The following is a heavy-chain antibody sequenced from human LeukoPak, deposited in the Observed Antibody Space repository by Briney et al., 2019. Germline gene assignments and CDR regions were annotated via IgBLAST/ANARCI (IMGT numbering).Heavy chain of an antibody. CDR1: GESLNTYY. CDR2: VASSGTS. Sequence: SETLSLTCTVSGESLNTYYWTWIRQTPGKELEWIGFVASSGTSNYNPSLKSRVSISIDTSKNQFSLALTSVTPADTAVYYCARVVRGVVTSNWFDPWGQGTLVSVSS. CDR3: ARVVRGVVTSNWFDP. J-gene: IGHJ5*02. D-gene: IGHD2-21*02. V-gene: IGHV4-59*01.